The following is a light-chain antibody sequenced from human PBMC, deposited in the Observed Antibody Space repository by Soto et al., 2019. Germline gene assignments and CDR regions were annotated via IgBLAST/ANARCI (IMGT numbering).Light chain of an antibody. CDR3: QQRSDWPST. CDR2: DAS. Sequence: EIVLTQSPATLSLSPGDRATLSCRASQSVGSYLGWYQQRPGQAPRLLIYDASNRATGIPVRFSGSGSGTDFTLTISSLEPEDLAVYYCQQRSDWPSTFGGGTKVEIK. CDR1: QSVGSY. V-gene: IGKV3-11*01. J-gene: IGKJ4*01.